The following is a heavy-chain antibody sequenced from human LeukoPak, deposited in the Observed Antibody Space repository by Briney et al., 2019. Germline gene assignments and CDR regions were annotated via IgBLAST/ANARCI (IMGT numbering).Heavy chain of an antibody. CDR2: ISAYNGNT. CDR3: ARDRSRAAVAGLGAY. J-gene: IGHJ4*02. D-gene: IGHD6-19*01. CDR1: GYTFTSYG. V-gene: IGHV1-18*04. Sequence: ASVKVSCKASGYTFTSYGISWVRQAPGQGLEWMGWISAYNGNTNYAQKLQGRVTMTTDTSTSTAYMELRSLRSDDTAVYYCARDRSRAAVAGLGAYWGQGTLVTVSS.